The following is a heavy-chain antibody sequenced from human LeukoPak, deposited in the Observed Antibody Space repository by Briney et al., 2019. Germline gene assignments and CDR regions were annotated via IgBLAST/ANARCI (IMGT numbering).Heavy chain of an antibody. Sequence: GESLKISCKGSGYSFTSYWIGWVRQMPGKGLEWMGIIYPGDSDTRYSPSFQGQVTISADKSISTAYLQWSSLKASDTAMYCCARQLRTGYCSGGSCYSWFDPWGQGTLVTVSS. V-gene: IGHV5-51*01. CDR1: GYSFTSYW. CDR3: ARQLRTGYCSGGSCYSWFDP. D-gene: IGHD2-15*01. CDR2: IYPGDSDT. J-gene: IGHJ5*02.